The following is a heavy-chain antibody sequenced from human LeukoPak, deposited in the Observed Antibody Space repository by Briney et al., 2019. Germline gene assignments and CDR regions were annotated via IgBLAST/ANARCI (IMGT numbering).Heavy chain of an antibody. CDR1: GFTFSSYA. CDR3: AKEVLADWYFDL. V-gene: IGHV3-23*01. J-gene: IGHJ2*01. D-gene: IGHD4/OR15-4a*01. Sequence: GGSLRLSCVASGFTFSSYAMSWVRQAPGRGLEWVSAISGGGGSTYYADSVKGRFTISRDNSKNTLYLQMSSLRAEDTAVYYCAKEVLADWYFDLSGRGNLVTVSS. CDR2: ISGGGGST.